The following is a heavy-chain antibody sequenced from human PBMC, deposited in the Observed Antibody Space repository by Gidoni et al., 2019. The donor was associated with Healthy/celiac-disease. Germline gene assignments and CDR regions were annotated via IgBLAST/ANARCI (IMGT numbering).Heavy chain of an antibody. V-gene: IGHV3-23*01. J-gene: IGHJ4*02. CDR1: GFTFSRYA. CDR3: AKSVIYSYGYFDY. D-gene: IGHD5-18*01. Sequence: EVQLLASGGGLVQPGGSLRLSCAASGFTFSRYAMIWVRQAPGKGLGWVSAISGSGGRTYYADSVKGRCTISRDNSKNTLYLQMNSLRAEDTAVYYCAKSVIYSYGYFDYWGQGTLVTVSS. CDR2: ISGSGGRT.